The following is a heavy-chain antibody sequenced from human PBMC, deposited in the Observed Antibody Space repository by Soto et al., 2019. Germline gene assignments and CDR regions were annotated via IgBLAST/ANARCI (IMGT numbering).Heavy chain of an antibody. CDR3: ARDMSGYCSGDSCYSGIDY. CDR1: GYTFTGYY. J-gene: IGHJ4*02. D-gene: IGHD2-15*01. CDR2: INPNSGGT. Sequence: GASVKVSCKASGYTFTGYYMHWVRQAPGQGLEWMGWINPNSGGTNYAQKFQGRVTMTRDTSISTAYMELRSVTAADTAVYYCARDMSGYCSGDSCYSGIDYWGQGTLVTVSS. V-gene: IGHV1-2*02.